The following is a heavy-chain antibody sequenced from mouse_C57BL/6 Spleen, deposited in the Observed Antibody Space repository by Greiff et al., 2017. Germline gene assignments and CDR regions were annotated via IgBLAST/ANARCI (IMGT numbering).Heavy chain of an antibody. CDR1: GYAFSSSW. Sequence: VKLVESGPELVKPGASVKISCKASGYAFSSSWMNWVKQRPGKGLEWIGRIYPGDGDTNYNGKFKGKATLTADKSSSTTYMQLSSLTSEDSAVYFCARDYGSSSPVYFDVWGTGTTVTVSS. CDR2: IYPGDGDT. J-gene: IGHJ1*03. V-gene: IGHV1-82*01. D-gene: IGHD1-1*01. CDR3: ARDYGSSSPVYFDV.